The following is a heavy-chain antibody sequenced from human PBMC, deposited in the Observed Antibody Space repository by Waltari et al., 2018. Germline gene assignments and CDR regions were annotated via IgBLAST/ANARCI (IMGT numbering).Heavy chain of an antibody. CDR3: ARGEDSSGYYYFDY. V-gene: IGHV4-31*03. CDR1: GGSISSGGYY. CDR2: IYYSGST. J-gene: IGHJ4*03. D-gene: IGHD3-22*01. Sequence: PGLVKPSQTLSLTCTVSGGSISSGGYYWSWIRQHPGKGLEWIGYIYYSGSTYYNPSLKSRVTISVDTSKNQFSLKLSSVTAADTAVYYCARGEDSSGYYYFDYWGQGTMVTVSS.